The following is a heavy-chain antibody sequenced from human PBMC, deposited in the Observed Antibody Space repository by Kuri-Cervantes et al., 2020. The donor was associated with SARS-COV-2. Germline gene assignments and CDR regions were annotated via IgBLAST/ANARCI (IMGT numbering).Heavy chain of an antibody. Sequence: GGSLRLSCAASGLTVRSNYMSWVRQAPGKGLGWVSVIYSGGSTYYADSVKGRFTISRDSSKNMLYLQMNSLRAEDTAVYYCARERYGDYVSPYQYYGMDVWGQGTTVTVSS. CDR3: ARERYGDYVSPYQYYGMDV. CDR1: GLTVRSNY. J-gene: IGHJ6*02. V-gene: IGHV3-53*01. D-gene: IGHD4-17*01. CDR2: IYSGGST.